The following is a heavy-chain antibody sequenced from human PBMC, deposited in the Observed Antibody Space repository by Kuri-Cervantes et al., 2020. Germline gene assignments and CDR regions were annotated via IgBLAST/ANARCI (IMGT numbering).Heavy chain of an antibody. D-gene: IGHD2-2*01. J-gene: IGHJ4*02. CDR3: ARHRPKYQLLPFDY. CDR2: IYYSGST. CDR1: GGSISGCY. V-gene: IGHV4-59*05. Sequence: SETLSLTCSVSGGSISGCYWNWIRQPPGKGLEWIGSIYYSGSTYYNPSLKSRVTISVDTSKNQFSLKLSSVTAADTAVYYCARHRPKYQLLPFDYWGQGTLVTVSS.